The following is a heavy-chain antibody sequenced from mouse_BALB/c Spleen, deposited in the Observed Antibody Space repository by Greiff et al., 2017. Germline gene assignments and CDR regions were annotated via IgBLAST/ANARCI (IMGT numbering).Heavy chain of an antibody. J-gene: IGHJ4*01. V-gene: IGHV5-9-3*01. CDR3: ARQGGYDYFYAMDY. CDR2: ISSGGSYT. Sequence: EVKLMESGGGLVKPGGSLKLSCAASGFTFSSYAMSWVRQTPEKRLEWVATISSGGSYTYYPDSVKGRFTISRDNAKNTLYLQMSSLRSEDTAMYYCARQGGYDYFYAMDYWGQGTSVTVSS. D-gene: IGHD2-4*01. CDR1: GFTFSSYA.